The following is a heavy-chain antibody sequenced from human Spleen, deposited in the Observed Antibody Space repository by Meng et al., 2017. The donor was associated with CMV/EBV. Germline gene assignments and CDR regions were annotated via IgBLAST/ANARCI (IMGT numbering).Heavy chain of an antibody. CDR3: ARVGSVLLWFGELLNWFDP. Sequence: SSSYDWGWIRKPPGKGLEWIGSIYYSGSTYYNPSLKSRVTISVDTSKNQFSLKLSSVTAADTAVYYCARVGSVLLWFGELLNWFDPWGQGTLVTVSS. J-gene: IGHJ5*02. V-gene: IGHV4-39*07. D-gene: IGHD3-10*01. CDR1: SSSYD. CDR2: IYYSGST.